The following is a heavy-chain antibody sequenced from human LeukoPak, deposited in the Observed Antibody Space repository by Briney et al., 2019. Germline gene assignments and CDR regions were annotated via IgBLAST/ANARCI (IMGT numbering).Heavy chain of an antibody. CDR2: ISGSGGST. Sequence: GGSLRLSCAASGFTFSSYAMSWVRQAPGKGLEWVSAISGSGGSTYYADSVKGRFTISRDNSKNTLYLQMNSLRAEDTAVYYCASAYSSSWEYYFDYWGQGTLVTVSS. D-gene: IGHD6-13*01. V-gene: IGHV3-23*01. CDR3: ASAYSSSWEYYFDY. CDR1: GFTFSSYA. J-gene: IGHJ4*02.